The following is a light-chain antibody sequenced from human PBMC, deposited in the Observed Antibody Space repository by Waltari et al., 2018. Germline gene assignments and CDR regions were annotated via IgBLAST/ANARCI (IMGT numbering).Light chain of an antibody. Sequence: YVLTQPPSVSVAPGKTATLTCGGENIESKSVNWYQQKAGQAPVLVLFYDTDRPSGIHDRCSGSNSGNTATLTSSWVEAGDEADYHCQVWDDTTNSGVFGGGTRLTVL. CDR2: YDT. V-gene: IGLV3-21*01. CDR3: QVWDDTTNSGV. CDR1: NIESKS. J-gene: IGLJ3*02.